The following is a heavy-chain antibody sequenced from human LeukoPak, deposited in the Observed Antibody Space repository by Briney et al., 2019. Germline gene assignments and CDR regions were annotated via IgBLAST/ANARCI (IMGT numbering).Heavy chain of an antibody. CDR2: ISGSDTST. CDR3: AKTRLGELFY. D-gene: IGHD3-16*01. J-gene: IGHJ4*02. CDR1: GFTFSSSA. V-gene: IGHV3-23*01. Sequence: PGGSLRLSCAASGFTFSSSAMSWVRQAPGKGLEWVSTISGSDTSTYYADSVKGRFTISRHNSKNTLHLQMNSLRAEDTAVYYCAKTRLGELFYWGQGTLVTVSS.